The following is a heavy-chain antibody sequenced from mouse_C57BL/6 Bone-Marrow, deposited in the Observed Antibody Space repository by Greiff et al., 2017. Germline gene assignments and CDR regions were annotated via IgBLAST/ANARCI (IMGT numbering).Heavy chain of an antibody. CDR3: TRAGNGYAMDY. CDR2: IDPETGGT. V-gene: IGHV1-15*01. CDR1: GYTFTDYE. D-gene: IGHD2-1*01. Sequence: QVHVKQSGAELVRPGASVTLSCKASGYTFTDYEMHWVKQTPVHGLEWIGAIDPETGGTAYNQKFKGKAILTADKSSSTAYMELRSLTSEDSAVYYCTRAGNGYAMDYWGQGTSVTVSS. J-gene: IGHJ4*01.